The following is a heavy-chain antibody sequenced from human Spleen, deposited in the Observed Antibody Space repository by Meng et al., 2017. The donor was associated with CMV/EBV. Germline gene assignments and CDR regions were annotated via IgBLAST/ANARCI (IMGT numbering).Heavy chain of an antibody. D-gene: IGHD3-3*01. CDR2: VVPILNIP. CDR3: ARTIFGGYFDY. J-gene: IGHJ4*02. Sequence: SCKTSGDTFDFYAINWVRQAPGQVLEWIGGVVPILNIPTYAQRFQGRFTLTADKSTTTVYLELSSLRSDDTAVYYCARTIFGGYFDYWGLGTLVTVSS. V-gene: IGHV1-69*10. CDR1: GDTFDFYA.